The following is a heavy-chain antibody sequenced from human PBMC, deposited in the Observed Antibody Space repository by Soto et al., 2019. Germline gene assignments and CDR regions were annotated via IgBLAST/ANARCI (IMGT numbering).Heavy chain of an antibody. D-gene: IGHD1-26*01. V-gene: IGHV4-4*08. CDR2: MYNRGST. CDR1: GGSISSYY. J-gene: IGHJ6*03. Sequence: QVQLQESGPGLVKPSETLSLTCTVSGGSISSYYWSWIRQPPGKGLEWIGYMYNRGSTHYNPSLKSLVTIFVETSKNQFSLKLSSVTAADTPVYYCARRPSGYFYYMDVWGKGTTVTVSS. CDR3: ARRPSGYFYYMDV.